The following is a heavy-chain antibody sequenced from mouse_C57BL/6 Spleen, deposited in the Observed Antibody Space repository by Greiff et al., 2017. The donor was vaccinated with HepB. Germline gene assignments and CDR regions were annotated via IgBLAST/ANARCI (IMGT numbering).Heavy chain of an antibody. D-gene: IGHD2-5*01. CDR1: GYTFTSYW. J-gene: IGHJ4*01. V-gene: IGHV1-59*01. CDR2: IDPSDSYT. CDR3: AREGYYHSKGAMDY. Sequence: QVQLQQPGAELVRPGTSVKLSCKASGYTFTSYWMHWVKQRPGQGLEWIGVIDPSDSYTNYNQKFKGKATLTVDTSSSTAYMQLSSLTSEDSAVYYCAREGYYHSKGAMDYWGQGTSVTVSS.